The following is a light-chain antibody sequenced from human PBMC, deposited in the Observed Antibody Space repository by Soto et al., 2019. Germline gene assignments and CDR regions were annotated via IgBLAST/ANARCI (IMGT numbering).Light chain of an antibody. J-gene: IGLJ2*01. CDR3: CSYAGSTTLV. CDR1: SSDVGGYNY. V-gene: IGLV2-14*01. CDR2: EVT. Sequence: QSVLTQPASVSGSPGQSITISCTGTSSDVGGYNYVSWFQQHPGKAPKLMIYEVTNRPSGVSYRFSGSKSGNTASLTISGLQAEDEADYYCCSYAGSTTLVFGGGTKLTVL.